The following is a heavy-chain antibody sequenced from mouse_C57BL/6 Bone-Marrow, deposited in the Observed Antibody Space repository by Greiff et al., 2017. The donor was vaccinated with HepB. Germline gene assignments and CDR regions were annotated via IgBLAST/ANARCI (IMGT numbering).Heavy chain of an antibody. CDR3: ARNTYYGSSYGFAY. J-gene: IGHJ3*01. D-gene: IGHD1-1*01. CDR2: IWTGGGT. CDR1: GFSFTSYA. V-gene: IGHV2-9-1*01. Sequence: QVQLKESGPGLVAPSQSLSITCTVSGFSFTSYAISWVRQPPGKDLEWLGVIWTGGGTNYNSALNSRLSISKDNSKSQVFLKMNSLQTDDTARYYCARNTYYGSSYGFAYWGQGTLVTVSA.